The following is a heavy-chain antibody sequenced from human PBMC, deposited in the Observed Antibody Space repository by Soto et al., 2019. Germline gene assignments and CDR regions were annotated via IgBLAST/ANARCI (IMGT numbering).Heavy chain of an antibody. J-gene: IGHJ4*02. CDR1: GGSISSVGYY. Sequence: QVQLRESGPGLVKPSQALYLTCTVSGGSISSVGYYWSGIGQTPGKGLEWIGYIYYSGSTYYNPSLKSRVTISVDTSKNQFSLKLSSVTAADTAVYYCATYSGYFDYWGQGTLVTVSS. V-gene: IGHV4-31*03. D-gene: IGHD1-26*01. CDR2: IYYSGST. CDR3: ATYSGYFDY.